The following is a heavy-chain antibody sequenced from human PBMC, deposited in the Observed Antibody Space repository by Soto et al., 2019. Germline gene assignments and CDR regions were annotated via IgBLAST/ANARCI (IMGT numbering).Heavy chain of an antibody. CDR3: VSWVSAHFDF. CDR1: VFAFGDRP. D-gene: IGHD2-8*01. Sequence: GSLRLAGAASVFAFGDRPMTWVRQAPGKALEWVSTINENGANTHYPDSVKGRFTISRDNSQNTVDLQMNSLRADDTALYYCVSWVSAHFDFWGRGTLVTVSS. CDR2: INENGANT. V-gene: IGHV3-23*01. J-gene: IGHJ4*02.